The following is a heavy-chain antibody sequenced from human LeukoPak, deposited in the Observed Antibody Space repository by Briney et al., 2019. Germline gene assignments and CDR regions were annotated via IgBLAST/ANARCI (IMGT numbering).Heavy chain of an antibody. J-gene: IGHJ6*02. CDR1: GYTFTSYD. CDR2: MNPNSGNT. CDR3: ARVRITIFGVVIYGMDV. D-gene: IGHD3-3*01. V-gene: IGHV1-8*01. Sequence: GASVKVSCKASGYTFTSYDINWVRQATGQGLEWMGWMNPNSGNTGYAQKFQGRVTVTRNTSISTAYMELSSLRSEDTAVYYCARVRITIFGVVIYGMDVWGQGTTVTVSS.